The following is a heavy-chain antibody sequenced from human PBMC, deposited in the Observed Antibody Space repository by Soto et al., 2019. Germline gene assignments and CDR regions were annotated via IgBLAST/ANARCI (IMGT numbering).Heavy chain of an antibody. V-gene: IGHV3-23*01. Sequence: PGGSLRLSCAASGFTFSSYAMSWVRQAPGKGLEWVSTISGSGGNTYYADSVKGRFTISRDNSKNTLYLQMNSLRAEDTAVYYCAKESSIANELDYWGQGTLVTVSS. CDR2: ISGSGGNT. J-gene: IGHJ4*02. D-gene: IGHD6-13*01. CDR3: AKESSIANELDY. CDR1: GFTFSSYA.